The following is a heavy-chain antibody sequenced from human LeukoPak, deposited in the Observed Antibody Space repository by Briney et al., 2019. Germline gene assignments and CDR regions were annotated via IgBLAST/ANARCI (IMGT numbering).Heavy chain of an antibody. Sequence: PSETLSLTCTVSGDSISSYYWSWIRQSPGKGLEWIGYIYYSGSTNYNPSLQSRVTISVDTSKNQFSLKLSSVTAADTAVYYCARERCSSCCFDYWGQGTLVTVSS. V-gene: IGHV4-59*01. D-gene: IGHD6-13*01. CDR3: ARERCSSCCFDY. J-gene: IGHJ4*02. CDR1: GDSISSYY. CDR2: IYYSGST.